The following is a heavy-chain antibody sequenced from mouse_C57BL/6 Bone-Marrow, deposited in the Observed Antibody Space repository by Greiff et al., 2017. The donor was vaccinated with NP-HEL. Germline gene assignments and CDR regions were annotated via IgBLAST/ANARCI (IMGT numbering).Heavy chain of an antibody. J-gene: IGHJ3*01. CDR1: GFTFSSYG. Sequence: EVMLVESGGDLVKPGGSLKLSCAASGFTFSSYGMSWVRQTPDKRLEWVATICSGGSYIYYPDSVKGRFTFSRDNAKNTLYLQMSSLKSEDTAMYYCARQGAYWGQGTLVTVSA. CDR2: ICSGGSYI. V-gene: IGHV5-6*01. CDR3: ARQGAY.